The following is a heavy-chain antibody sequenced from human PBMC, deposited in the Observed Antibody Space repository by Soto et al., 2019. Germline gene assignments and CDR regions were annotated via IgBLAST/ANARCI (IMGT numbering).Heavy chain of an antibody. Sequence: GESLKISCKGSGYNFAGYWIAWVRQMPGKGLELMGIIYPSDSDTRYRPSFQGQVTISADKSISSAYLQWSSLRASDTAMYYCARGGVSTRTFNYWGQGTPVTVSS. CDR1: GYNFAGYW. D-gene: IGHD3-3*01. CDR2: IYPSDSDT. V-gene: IGHV5-51*01. CDR3: ARGGVSTRTFNY. J-gene: IGHJ4*02.